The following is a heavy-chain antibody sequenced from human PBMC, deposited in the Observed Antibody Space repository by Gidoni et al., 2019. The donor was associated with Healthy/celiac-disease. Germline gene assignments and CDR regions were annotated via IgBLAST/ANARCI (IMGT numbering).Heavy chain of an antibody. D-gene: IGHD3-3*01. Sequence: EVQLVQSVAEVKKPGESLKISCKGSGYSFTIYWLGWVRQVPGKGLEWMGIIYPGDSDTSYSPPSQGQVTISADKSISTAYLQWSSLKASDTAMYYCARGADRITIFGVVPGDAFDIWGQGTMVTVSS. CDR2: IYPGDSDT. J-gene: IGHJ3*02. CDR1: GYSFTIYW. V-gene: IGHV5-51*03. CDR3: ARGADRITIFGVVPGDAFDI.